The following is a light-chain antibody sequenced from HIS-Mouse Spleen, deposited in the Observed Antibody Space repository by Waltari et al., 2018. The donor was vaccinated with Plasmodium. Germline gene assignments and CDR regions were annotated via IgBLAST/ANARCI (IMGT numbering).Light chain of an antibody. CDR1: ALPKPY. CDR2: KDS. CDR3: QSADSSGTYVV. V-gene: IGLV3-25*03. Sequence: SYELTQPPSVSVSPGQTARITCSGDALPKPYASWYQQKPGQAPVLVIYKDSERPSGIPERFSGSRSGTTVTLTISGVQAEDEADYYCQSADSSGTYVVFGGGTKLTVL. J-gene: IGLJ2*01.